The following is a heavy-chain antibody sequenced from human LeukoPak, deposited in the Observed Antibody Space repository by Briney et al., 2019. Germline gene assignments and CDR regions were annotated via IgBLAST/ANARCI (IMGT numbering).Heavy chain of an antibody. CDR1: GYTFTSYA. V-gene: IGHV7-4-1*02. D-gene: IGHD1-26*01. CDR3: ARDGGSYLEYDAFDI. Sequence: AASVKVSCKASGYTFTSYAMNWVRQAPGQGLEWMGWINTNTGNPTYAQGFTGRFVFSLDTSVSTAYLQISSLKAEDTAVYYCARDGGSYLEYDAFDIWGQGTMVTVSS. J-gene: IGHJ3*02. CDR2: INTNTGNP.